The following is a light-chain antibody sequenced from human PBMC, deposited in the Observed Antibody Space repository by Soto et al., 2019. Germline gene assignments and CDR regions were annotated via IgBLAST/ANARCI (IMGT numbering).Light chain of an antibody. J-gene: IGKJ5*01. CDR1: QSVLYSSNNKNY. Sequence: IVLTQSPDSLSVSLVERATINCKSSQSVLYSSNNKNYFVWYQQKPGQPPKLLISGASTRESGVPDRFSGSGSGTDFTLTISSLQAEDVAVYYCQQHYSTPLTFGQGTRLELK. CDR2: GAS. V-gene: IGKV4-1*01. CDR3: QQHYSTPLT.